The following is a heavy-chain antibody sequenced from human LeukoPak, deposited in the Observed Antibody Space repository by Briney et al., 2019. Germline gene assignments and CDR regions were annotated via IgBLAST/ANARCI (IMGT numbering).Heavy chain of an antibody. D-gene: IGHD3-9*01. V-gene: IGHV3-7*03. CDR1: GFIFSKYW. J-gene: IGHJ4*02. CDR2: INQDGSAK. CDR3: ARGLIF. Sequence: GGSLRLSCAAPGFIFSKYWMSWVRQAPGKGLEWVGNINQDGSAKYYVDSVKGRFTISRDNAKNSLYLQMDSLRAEDTAVYYCARGLIFWGQGTLVTVSS.